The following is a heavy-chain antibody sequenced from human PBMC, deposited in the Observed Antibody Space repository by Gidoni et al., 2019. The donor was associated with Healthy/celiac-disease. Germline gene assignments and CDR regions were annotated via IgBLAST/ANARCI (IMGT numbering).Heavy chain of an antibody. J-gene: IGHJ6*02. D-gene: IGHD2-15*01. CDR2: ISYDGSNK. V-gene: IGHV3-30*01. CDR1: GFTFSSYA. Sequence: QVQLVESGGGVVQPGRSLRLSCAASGFTFSSYAMHWVRQAPGTGLEWVAVISYDGSNKYYADSVKGRFTISRDNSKNALYLQMNSLRAEDTAVYYCARDGDYCSGGSCYSEYYYGMDVWGQGTTVTVSS. CDR3: ARDGDYCSGGSCYSEYYYGMDV.